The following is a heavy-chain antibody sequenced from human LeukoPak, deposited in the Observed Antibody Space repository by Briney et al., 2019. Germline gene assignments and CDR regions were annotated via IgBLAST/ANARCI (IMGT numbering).Heavy chain of an antibody. CDR2: IYYSGST. V-gene: IGHV4-39*07. CDR3: ARVGDGYNQRDFDY. Sequence: PSETLSLTCAVSGDSINSASNSWNWIRQPPGTGLEWIGSIYYSGSTYYNPSLKSRVTISVDKSKNQFSLKLSSVTAADTAVYYCARVGDGYNQRDFDYWGQGTLVTVSS. J-gene: IGHJ4*02. D-gene: IGHD5-24*01. CDR1: GDSINSASNS.